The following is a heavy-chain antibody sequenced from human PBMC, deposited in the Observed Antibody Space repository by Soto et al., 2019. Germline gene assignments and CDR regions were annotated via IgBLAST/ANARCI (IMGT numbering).Heavy chain of an antibody. J-gene: IGHJ4*02. D-gene: IGHD6-13*01. CDR2: ISGSGGST. CDR3: ATGATSSWYGGQFDC. Sequence: EVQLLESGGGLVQPGGSLRLSCAASGFTFNTYAMNWVRQAPGKGLEWVSAISGSGGSTYYADSVKGRFTISRDNSKNTLYLQMNSLRAEDTAVYYCATGATSSWYGGQFDCWGQGTQVTVSS. CDR1: GFTFNTYA. V-gene: IGHV3-23*01.